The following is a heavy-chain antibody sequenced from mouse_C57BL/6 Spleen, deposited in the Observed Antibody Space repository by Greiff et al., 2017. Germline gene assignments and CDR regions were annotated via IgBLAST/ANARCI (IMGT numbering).Heavy chain of an antibody. D-gene: IGHD3-2*02. CDR3: ALRQLRLREFAY. CDR1: GYTFTDYN. J-gene: IGHJ3*01. V-gene: IGHV1-18*01. CDR2: INPNNGGT. Sequence: VQLQQSGPELVKPGASVKIPCKASGYTFTDYNMDWVKQSHGKSLEWIGDINPNNGGTIYNQKFKGKATLTVDKSSSTAYMELRSLTSEDTAVYYCALRQLRLREFAYWGQGTLVTVSA.